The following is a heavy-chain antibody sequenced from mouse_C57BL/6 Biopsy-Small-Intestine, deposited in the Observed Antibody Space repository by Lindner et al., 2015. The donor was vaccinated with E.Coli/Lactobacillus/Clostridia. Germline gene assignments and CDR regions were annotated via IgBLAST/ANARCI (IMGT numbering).Heavy chain of an antibody. Sequence: LQESGGGLVKPGGSLKLSCAASGFTFSDYGMHWVRQAPEKGLEWVAYISGGSSTIYYADTVKGRFTISRDNAKNTLFLQMTSLRSEDTAMYYCARYYYGSSFDYWGQGTTLTVSS. CDR1: GFTFSDYG. J-gene: IGHJ2*01. D-gene: IGHD1-1*01. CDR2: ISGGSSTI. V-gene: IGHV5-17*01. CDR3: ARYYYGSSFDY.